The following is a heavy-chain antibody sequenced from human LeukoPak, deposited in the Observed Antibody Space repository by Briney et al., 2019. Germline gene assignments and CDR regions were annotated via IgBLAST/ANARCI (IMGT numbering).Heavy chain of an antibody. CDR1: GFTFSSYA. CDR3: AKDPYYYDTSGYNGDY. D-gene: IGHD3-22*01. CDR2: LSGSGGST. J-gene: IGHJ4*02. Sequence: GGSLRLSCAASGFTFSSYAMSWVRQAPGKGLEWVSSLSGSGGSTYYADSVRGRFTISRDNSKNTLFLQMNSLRAEDTAVYYCAKDPYYYDTSGYNGDYWGQGTLVTVSS. V-gene: IGHV3-23*01.